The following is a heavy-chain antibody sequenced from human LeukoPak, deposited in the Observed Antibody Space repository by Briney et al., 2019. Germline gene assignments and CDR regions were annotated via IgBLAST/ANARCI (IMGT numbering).Heavy chain of an antibody. V-gene: IGHV1-8*01. CDR3: ARFYYDSSGYLPDDAFDI. Sequence: ASVKVSCKASGYTFTSYDINWVRQATGQGLEWMGWINSNSGNTGYAQKFQGRVTMTRNTSISTAYMELSSLRSEDTAVYYCARFYYDSSGYLPDDAFDIWGQGTMVTVSS. D-gene: IGHD3-22*01. CDR2: INSNSGNT. CDR1: GYTFTSYD. J-gene: IGHJ3*02.